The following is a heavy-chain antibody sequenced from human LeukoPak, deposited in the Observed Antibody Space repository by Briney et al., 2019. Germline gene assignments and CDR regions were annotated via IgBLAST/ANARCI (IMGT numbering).Heavy chain of an antibody. CDR1: GGSFSGYY. V-gene: IGHV4-59*10. CDR3: ARVGYSGYDSYYGMDV. CDR2: IYTSGST. D-gene: IGHD5-12*01. Sequence: SETLSLTCAVYGGSFSGYYWSWIRQPAGKGLEWIGRIYTSGSTNYNPSLKSRVTMSVDTSKNQFSLKLSSVTAADTAVYYCARVGYSGYDSYYGMDVWGQGTTVTVSS. J-gene: IGHJ6*02.